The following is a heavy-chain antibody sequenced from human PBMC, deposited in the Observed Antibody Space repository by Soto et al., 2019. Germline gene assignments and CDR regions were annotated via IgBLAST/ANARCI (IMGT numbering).Heavy chain of an antibody. D-gene: IGHD2-2*01. CDR1: GGSISRYY. CDR2: IYYSGST. CDR3: ARGRGGWFINQLLNAFDI. J-gene: IGHJ3*02. V-gene: IGHV4-59*01. Sequence: TSETLSLTCPVSGGSISRYYWSWIRQPPGKGLEWIGYIYYSGSTNYNPSLKSRVTISVDTSKNQFSLKLSSVTAADTAVYYCARGRGGWFINQLLNAFDIWGQGTMVTVSS.